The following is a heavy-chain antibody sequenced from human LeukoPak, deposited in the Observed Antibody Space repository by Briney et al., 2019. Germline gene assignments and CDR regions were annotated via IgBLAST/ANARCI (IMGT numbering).Heavy chain of an antibody. V-gene: IGHV3-7*03. D-gene: IGHD3-22*01. CDR3: ARRAGDYSHPYDY. CDR1: GFTFSSYW. J-gene: IGHJ4*02. CDR2: IKQDGGEK. Sequence: GGSLRLSCAASGFTFSSYWMAWVRQSPGKGLEWVANIKQDGGEKYYVDSVKGRFTISRDNAKNSLYLQMNSLRAEDTAVYYCARRAGDYSHPYDYWGQGTLVTVSS.